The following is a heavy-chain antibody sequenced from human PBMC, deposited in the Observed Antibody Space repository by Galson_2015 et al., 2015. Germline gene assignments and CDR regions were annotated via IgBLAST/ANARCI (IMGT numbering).Heavy chain of an antibody. CDR3: ARATQDGDHPGYYYYMDV. D-gene: IGHD4-17*01. J-gene: IGHJ6*03. Sequence: SLRLSCAASGFTFSSYGMHWVRQAPGKGLEWVAVIWDDGSNKYYADSAKGRFTITRDNSKNTLYLQINSLRAEDTAVYYCARATQDGDHPGYYYYMDVWGKGTTVTVSS. V-gene: IGHV3-33*01. CDR1: GFTFSSYG. CDR2: IWDDGSNK.